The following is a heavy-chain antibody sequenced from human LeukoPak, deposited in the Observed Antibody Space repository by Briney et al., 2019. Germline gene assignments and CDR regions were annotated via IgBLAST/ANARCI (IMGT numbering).Heavy chain of an antibody. J-gene: IGHJ4*02. D-gene: IGHD6-6*01. V-gene: IGHV4-39*07. CDR2: IYYSGST. CDR3: ARDPGGIAARRNDY. Sequence: PSETLSLTCTVSGGSISSSSYYWGWIRQPPGEGLEWIGSIYYSGSTYYNPSLKSRVTISVDTSKNQFSLKLSSVTAADTAVYYCARDPGGIAARRNDYWGQGTLVTVSS. CDR1: GGSISSSSYY.